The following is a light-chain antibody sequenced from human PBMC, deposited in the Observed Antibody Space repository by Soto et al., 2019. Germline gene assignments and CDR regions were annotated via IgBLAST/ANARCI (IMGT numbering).Light chain of an antibody. CDR2: SAS. V-gene: IGKV1-6*01. CDR1: QDIRSS. J-gene: IGKJ2*01. Sequence: AIQMTQSPSSLSASIGDRVTITCRASQDIRSSLAWYQQKPGKAPKVLIYSASNLQSGVPSRFSGSGSGTDFTLTISSLQPEDCATYSCLQHSNLPLTFGQGT. CDR3: LQHSNLPLT.